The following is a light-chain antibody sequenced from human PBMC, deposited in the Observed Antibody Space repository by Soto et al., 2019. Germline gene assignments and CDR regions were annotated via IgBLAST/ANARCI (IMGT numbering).Light chain of an antibody. CDR3: QQYNNWPPWT. CDR1: QSVSSN. Sequence: EIVMTQSPATLSVSPGERATLSCRASQSVSSNLAWYQQKPGQATRLLIYGASTRATGIAARFSGRGSGTEFTLTINSLQSEDFAVYYCQQYNNWPPWTFGQGTKVEIK. J-gene: IGKJ1*01. CDR2: GAS. V-gene: IGKV3-15*01.